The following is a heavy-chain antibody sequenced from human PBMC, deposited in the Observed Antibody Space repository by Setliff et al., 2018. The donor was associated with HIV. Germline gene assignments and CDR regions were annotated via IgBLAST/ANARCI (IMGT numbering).Heavy chain of an antibody. CDR3: ARDPLRWSHTSPSYFDF. CDR1: GGAFSTYA. V-gene: IGHV1-69*05. Sequence: SVKVSCKASGGAFSTYAISWVRQAPGQGLEWMGGIIPSLGAADYAQKFQGRVSLTTDESTSTAYLELTSLRSDDMAMYYCARDPLRWSHTSPSYFDFWGQGTLVTVSS. D-gene: IGHD4-17*01. J-gene: IGHJ4*02. CDR2: IIPSLGAA.